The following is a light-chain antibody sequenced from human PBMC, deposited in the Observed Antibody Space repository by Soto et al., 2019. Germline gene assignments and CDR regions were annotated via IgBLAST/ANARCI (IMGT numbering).Light chain of an antibody. CDR2: DAS. V-gene: IGKV3-11*01. CDR1: QSVSSR. Sequence: EVVMTQSPGTLSLSPGERATLSCRASQSVSSRLAWYQQKPGQAPRLLIYDASNRATGIPARFSGSGSGTDFTLTISSLEPEDSAVYYCQQRHMWPITFGQGTRLEI. J-gene: IGKJ5*01. CDR3: QQRHMWPIT.